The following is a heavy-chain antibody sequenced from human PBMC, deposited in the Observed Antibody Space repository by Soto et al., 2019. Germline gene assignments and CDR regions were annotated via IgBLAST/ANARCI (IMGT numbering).Heavy chain of an antibody. CDR3: ARGIIVLMVYALPGTYFDL. CDR1: GGSFSGYY. CDR2: INHSGST. J-gene: IGHJ2*01. D-gene: IGHD2-8*01. Sequence: SETLSLTCAVYGGSFSGYYWSWIRQPPGKGLEWIGEINHSGSTNYNPSLKSRVTISVDTSKNQFSLKLSSVTAADTAVYYCARGIIVLMVYALPGTYFDLWGRGTLVTVSS. V-gene: IGHV4-34*01.